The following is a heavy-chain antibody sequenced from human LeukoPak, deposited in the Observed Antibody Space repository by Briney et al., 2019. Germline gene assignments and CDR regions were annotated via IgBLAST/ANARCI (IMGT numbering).Heavy chain of an antibody. Sequence: NPSETLSLTCTVSGASISSYSWSWIRQPAGKGLEWIGRIYTSGSTNYNPSVKSRVTMSADTSKNQFYLRLSSVTAADTAVYYCASSYGSGSWQTFWGQGTLVTVS. CDR1: GASISSYS. J-gene: IGHJ1*01. D-gene: IGHD3-10*01. V-gene: IGHV4-4*07. CDR3: ASSYGSGSWQTF. CDR2: IYTSGST.